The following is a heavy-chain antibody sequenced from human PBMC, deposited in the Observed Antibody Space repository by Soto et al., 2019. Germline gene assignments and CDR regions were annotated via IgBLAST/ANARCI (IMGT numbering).Heavy chain of an antibody. CDR1: GGSISSYL. Sequence: PSNTLSITCTVHGGSISSYLWTWIRQPPGTQMERMGYIYYSRSTNYNPSLKKRVTISVDTSKNQFSLRLSSVTAADTAVYYCARELFGRSVWFAPWGQGILVTVAA. V-gene: IGHV4-59*01. CDR2: IYYSRST. CDR3: ARELFGRSVWFAP. D-gene: IGHD3-10*01. J-gene: IGHJ5*02.